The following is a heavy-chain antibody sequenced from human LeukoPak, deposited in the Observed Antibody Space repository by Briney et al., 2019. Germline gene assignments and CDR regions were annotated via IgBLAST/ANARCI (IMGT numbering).Heavy chain of an antibody. CDR1: GGSISSFY. CDR2: IYYSGIT. V-gene: IGHV4-59*08. CDR3: ARHRDTRGYGGYWDFDQ. D-gene: IGHD5-12*01. J-gene: IGHJ4*02. Sequence: KPSETLSLTCTVSGGSISSFYWSWIRQPPGKGLEWIGYIYYSGITKYNRSLKSRVTISVDTSENQFSLKLSSVAAADTALYYCARHRDTRGYGGYWDFDQWGQGTLVTVSS.